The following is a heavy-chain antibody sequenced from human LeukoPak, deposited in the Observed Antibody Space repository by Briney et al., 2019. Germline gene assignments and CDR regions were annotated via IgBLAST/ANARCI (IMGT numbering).Heavy chain of an antibody. CDR2: IIPIFGTA. CDR3: AIPLGASYSSSWYEIFPSKKYYYYMDV. V-gene: IGHV1-69*13. D-gene: IGHD6-13*01. Sequence: ASVKVSCKASGGTFSSYAISWVRQAPGQGLEWMGGIIPIFGTANYAQKFQGRVTITADESTSTAYMELSSLRSEDTAVYYCAIPLGASYSSSWYEIFPSKKYYYYMDVWGKGTTVTISS. J-gene: IGHJ6*03. CDR1: GGTFSSYA.